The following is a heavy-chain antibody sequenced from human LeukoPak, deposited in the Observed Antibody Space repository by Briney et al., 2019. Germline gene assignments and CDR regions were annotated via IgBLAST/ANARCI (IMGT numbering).Heavy chain of an antibody. J-gene: IGHJ4*02. D-gene: IGHD2/OR15-2a*01. CDR3: AKDLRDKYSFDK. V-gene: IGHV3-30*02. Sequence: GGSLRLSCATSGFTFGDYCMHWVRQAPGKGLEWVAFIRHDASGKWYADSVKGRFIISRDNSKNTVYLQMNSLKTDGAAVYYCAKDLRDKYSFDKWGQGTRVSVFS. CDR2: IRHDASGK. CDR1: GFTFGDYC.